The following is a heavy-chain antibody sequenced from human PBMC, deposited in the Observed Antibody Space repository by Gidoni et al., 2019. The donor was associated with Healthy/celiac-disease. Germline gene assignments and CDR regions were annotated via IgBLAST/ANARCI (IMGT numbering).Heavy chain of an antibody. CDR2: INPSGGST. CDR3: TLLTGYYAGVY. CDR1: GYTFTSYY. V-gene: IGHV1-46*01. J-gene: IGHJ4*02. D-gene: IGHD3-9*01. Sequence: KVSCKASGYTFTSYYMHWVRQAPGQGLEWMGIINPSGGSTSYAQKFQGRVTMTRDTSTSTVYMELSSLRSEDTAVYYCTLLTGYYAGVYWGQGTLVTVSS.